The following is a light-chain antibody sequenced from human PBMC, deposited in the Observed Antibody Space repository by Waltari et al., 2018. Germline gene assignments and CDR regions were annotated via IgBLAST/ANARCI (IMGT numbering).Light chain of an antibody. CDR3: QQYNVWPHT. V-gene: IGKV3-15*01. J-gene: IGKJ2*01. CDR2: AAS. CDR1: QSVSTN. Sequence: EIVVTQSPATLSVSPGDIATVSCRASQSVSTNLAWYQHKHGQAPRLLIHAASTRATAIPARFSGSGSGTEFTLTVSSLHSEDSAVYYCQQYNVWPHTFGQGTRLEIK.